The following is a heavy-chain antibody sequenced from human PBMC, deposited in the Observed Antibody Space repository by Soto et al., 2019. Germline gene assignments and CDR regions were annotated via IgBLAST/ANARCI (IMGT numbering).Heavy chain of an antibody. D-gene: IGHD4-17*01. J-gene: IGHJ5*02. CDR3: ARSGDRAARDGDYAS. CDR2: IIPSFGTP. CDR1: GGSFSSYA. V-gene: IGHV1-69*01. Sequence: QVQLVQSGAEVKKPGASVKVSCKASGGSFSSYAISWVRQPPGQGLEWMGGIIPSFGTPNYAQKFQGRVTITADESTSTAYMELSSLRSEDTAVYYCARSGDRAARDGDYASWGQRTLVTVSS.